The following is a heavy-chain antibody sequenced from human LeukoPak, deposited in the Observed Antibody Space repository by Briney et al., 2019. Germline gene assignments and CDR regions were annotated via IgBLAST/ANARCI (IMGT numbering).Heavy chain of an antibody. CDR1: GYTFGGHY. J-gene: IGHJ4*02. CDR2: INPNGGDT. V-gene: IGHV1-2*02. CDR3: ARSDCTNGVCLYYFDS. Sequence: ASVKVSCKASGYTFGGHYMHWVRQAPGQGLEWMGWINPNGGDTNYAQKFQGRVTMTRDTSITTAYMELTRLRSDDPAVYYCARSDCTNGVCLYYFDSWGQGTLVTVSS. D-gene: IGHD2-8*01.